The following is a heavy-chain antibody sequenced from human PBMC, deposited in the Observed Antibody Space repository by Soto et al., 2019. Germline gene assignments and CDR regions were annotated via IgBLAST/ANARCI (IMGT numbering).Heavy chain of an antibody. Sequence: SETLSLTCTVSGGSISSGDYYWCWIRQPPGKGLEWIGSIFYSGNTHYNPALRSRLTISVDTSKNQFSLKLSSVTAADTAVYYCARRYGPGFDYWGQGTLVTVSS. J-gene: IGHJ4*02. D-gene: IGHD4-17*01. CDR2: IFYSGNT. V-gene: IGHV4-30-4*01. CDR1: GGSISSGDYY. CDR3: ARRYGPGFDY.